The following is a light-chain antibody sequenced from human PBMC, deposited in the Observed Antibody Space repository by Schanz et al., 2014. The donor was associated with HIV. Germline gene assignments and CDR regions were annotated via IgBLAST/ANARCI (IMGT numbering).Light chain of an antibody. CDR1: QSVSSAY. V-gene: IGKV3-20*01. Sequence: EIVLTQSPGTLSLSPGEGATLSCRASQSVSSAYLAWYQHKPGQAPRLLIYGASSRATGIPDRFSGSGSGTDFTLTISSLQPEDFATYYCQQAKSYPYTFGQGTKLEIK. CDR3: QQAKSYPYT. CDR2: GAS. J-gene: IGKJ2*01.